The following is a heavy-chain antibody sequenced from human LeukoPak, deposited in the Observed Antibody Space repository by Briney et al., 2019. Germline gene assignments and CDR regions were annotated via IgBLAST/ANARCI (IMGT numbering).Heavy chain of an antibody. D-gene: IGHD3-9*01. Sequence: GASVKASRKLSAYTLTSYDIKWERPATGRGSEWMGWMNPNSGNTGYAQKFQGRVTMTRNTSISTAYMELSSLRSEDTAVYYCARGPSLRYFDWLLTRYYFDYWGQGTLVTVSS. J-gene: IGHJ4*02. V-gene: IGHV1-8*01. CDR2: MNPNSGNT. CDR3: ARGPSLRYFDWLLTRYYFDY. CDR1: AYTLTSYD.